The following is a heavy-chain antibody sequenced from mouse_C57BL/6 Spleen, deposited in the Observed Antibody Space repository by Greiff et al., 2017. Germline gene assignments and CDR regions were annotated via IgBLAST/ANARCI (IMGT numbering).Heavy chain of an antibody. CDR3: ARGAAWDHY. CDR2: INPYNGGT. J-gene: IGHJ2*01. CDR1: GYTFTDYY. V-gene: IGHV1-19*01. D-gene: IGHD4-1*01. Sequence: VQLQQSGPVLVKPGASVKMSCKASGYTFTDYYMNWVKQSHGKSLEWIGVINPYNGGTSYNQKFKGKAPLTVDKSSSTAYMELNSLTSEDSAVYYCARGAAWDHYWGQGTTLTVSS.